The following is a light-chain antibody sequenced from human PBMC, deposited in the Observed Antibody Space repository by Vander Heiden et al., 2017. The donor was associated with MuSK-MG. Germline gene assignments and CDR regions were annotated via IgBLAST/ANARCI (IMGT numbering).Light chain of an antibody. CDR2: GAS. CDR3: HQYDNWPPGT. J-gene: IGKJ3*01. Sequence: EIVMTQSPATLSVSPGERATLSCRASQSISTNLAWYQQKPGQGPRLLIYGASTRATAVPARFRGSGYGTEFTLSISGLQSEDFAVYFCHQYDNWPPGTFGHGTKVDIK. CDR1: QSISTN. V-gene: IGKV3-15*01.